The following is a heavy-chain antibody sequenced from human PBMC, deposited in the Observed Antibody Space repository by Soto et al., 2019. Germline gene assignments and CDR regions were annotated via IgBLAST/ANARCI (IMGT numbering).Heavy chain of an antibody. CDR2: INPNSGDT. Sequence: ASVKVSCKASGYICTAYSMHGVRQSPGQGLEWLGWINPNSGDTIYAQKFQDRVTMTCDTSVSTAYLELSSLSSDDTALYYCAREASAVVSLDYWGQGTLVTVSS. CDR3: AREASAVVSLDY. D-gene: IGHD2-15*01. J-gene: IGHJ4*02. V-gene: IGHV1-2*02. CDR1: GYICTAYS.